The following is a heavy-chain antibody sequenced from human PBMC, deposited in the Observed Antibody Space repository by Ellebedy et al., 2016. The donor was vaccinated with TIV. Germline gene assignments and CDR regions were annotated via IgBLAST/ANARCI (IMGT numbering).Heavy chain of an antibody. J-gene: IGHJ6*02. CDR1: GFTVSSNY. Sequence: GESLKISXAASGFTVSSNYMSWVRQAPGKGLEWVSVISGSGGSTYYADSVKGRFTISRDNSKNTLYLQMNSLRAEDTAVYYCAKGNRGATYYDFWSGYGDYYYYGMDVWGQGTTVTVSS. D-gene: IGHD3-3*01. CDR2: ISGSGGST. CDR3: AKGNRGATYYDFWSGYGDYYYYGMDV. V-gene: IGHV3-23*01.